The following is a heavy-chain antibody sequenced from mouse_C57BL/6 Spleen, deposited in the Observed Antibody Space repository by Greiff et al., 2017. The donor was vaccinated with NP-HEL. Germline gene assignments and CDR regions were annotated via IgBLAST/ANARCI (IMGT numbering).Heavy chain of an antibody. CDR3: ARGDDGYPYYAMGY. D-gene: IGHD2-3*01. J-gene: IGHJ4*01. CDR2: IYPRSGNT. CDR1: GYTFTSYG. V-gene: IGHV1-81*01. Sequence: QVQLKESGAELARPGASVKLSCKASGYTFTSYGISWVKQRTGQGLEWIGEIYPRSGNTYYNEKFKGKATLTVDKSSSTAYMELRSLTSEDSAVYFCARGDDGYPYYAMGYWGKGASVTVSS.